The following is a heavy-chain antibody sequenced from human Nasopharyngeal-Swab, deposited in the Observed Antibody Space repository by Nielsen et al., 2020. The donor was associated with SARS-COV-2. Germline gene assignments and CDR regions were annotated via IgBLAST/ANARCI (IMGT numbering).Heavy chain of an antibody. J-gene: IGHJ4*02. Sequence: VRQAPGKGLEWIGEIYHSGSTNYNPSLKSRVTISVDKSKKQFSLKLSSVSAADTAVYYCARCSGWDRRNDYWGQGTLVTVSS. V-gene: IGHV4-4*02. CDR3: ARCSGWDRRNDY. D-gene: IGHD6-19*01. CDR2: IYHSGST.